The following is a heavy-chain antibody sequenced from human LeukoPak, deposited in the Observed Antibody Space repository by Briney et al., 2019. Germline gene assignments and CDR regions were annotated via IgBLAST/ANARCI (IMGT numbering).Heavy chain of an antibody. CDR2: IIPIFGVA. J-gene: IGHJ5*02. D-gene: IGHD6-19*01. V-gene: IGHV1-69*04. Sequence: GASVKVSCKASGGTFSTYAISWVRQAPGQGLEWMGRIIPIFGVAKYAQKFQGRVTITADKSTGTAYMELSSLTSEDTAVYYCAREGTSVAGTWWFDPWGQGTLVTVSS. CDR3: AREGTSVAGTWWFDP. CDR1: GGTFSTYA.